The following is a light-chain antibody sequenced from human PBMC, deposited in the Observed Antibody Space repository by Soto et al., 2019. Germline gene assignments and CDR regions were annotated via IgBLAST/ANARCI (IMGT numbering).Light chain of an antibody. Sequence: EIVLTQSPGTLSLSPGERATLSCRASQSVSSSYLGWYQQKPGQAPRLLIYDASSRATGIPDRFSGSGSGTDFTLTISSLQSEDFAVYYCQQYNEWPPFTFGQGTRLEIK. V-gene: IGKV3D-20*02. CDR3: QQYNEWPPFT. J-gene: IGKJ5*01. CDR1: QSVSSSY. CDR2: DAS.